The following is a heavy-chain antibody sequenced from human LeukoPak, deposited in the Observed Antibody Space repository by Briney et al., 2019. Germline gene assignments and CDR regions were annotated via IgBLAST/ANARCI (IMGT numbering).Heavy chain of an antibody. CDR1: GGSFTDYY. D-gene: IGHD3-9*01. CDR2: IHHSAGT. J-gene: IGHJ6*02. Sequence: SETLSLTCAVYGGSFTDYYWSWIRQAPGKGLEWIGRIHHSAGTSYNPSLKSRVTISADTSKKQFSLKVPSVTAADTAVFYCARGPVRADGLTGDSYYYGLDVWGQGTTVTVSS. V-gene: IGHV4-34*01. CDR3: ARGPVRADGLTGDSYYYGLDV.